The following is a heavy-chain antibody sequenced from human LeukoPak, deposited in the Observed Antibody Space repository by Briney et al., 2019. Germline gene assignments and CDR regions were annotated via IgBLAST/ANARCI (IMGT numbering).Heavy chain of an antibody. V-gene: IGHV3-48*03. J-gene: IGHJ4*02. CDR3: ARGSYYYGY. D-gene: IGHD3-22*01. Sequence: QAGGSLRPSCAASGFTFSSYEMNWVRQAPGKGLEWVSYISSSGSTIYYADSVKGRFTISRDNAKNSLYLQMNSLRAEDTAVYYCARGSYYYGYWGQGTLVTVSS. CDR2: ISSSGSTI. CDR1: GFTFSSYE.